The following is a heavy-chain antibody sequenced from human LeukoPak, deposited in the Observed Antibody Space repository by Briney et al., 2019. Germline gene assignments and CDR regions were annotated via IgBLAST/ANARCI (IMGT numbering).Heavy chain of an antibody. Sequence: ASVTVSCKASGYTFTGYYIHWVRQAPGHGIGWMGVINTIGGSTTYAQKFQDKITMTRDTAKSTGYMELSSKRSEDTAVYYCARTSDFWSRAGMDVWGRGTTVTVSS. CDR1: GYTFTGYY. CDR2: INTIGGST. J-gene: IGHJ6*04. CDR3: ARTSDFWSRAGMDV. D-gene: IGHD3-3*01. V-gene: IGHV1-46*01.